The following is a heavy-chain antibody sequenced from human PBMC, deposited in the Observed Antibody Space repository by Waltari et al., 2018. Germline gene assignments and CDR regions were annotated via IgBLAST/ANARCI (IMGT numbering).Heavy chain of an antibody. CDR2: ISSSGNTI. V-gene: IGHV3-48*04. CDR3: ARNIVEGSRDY. J-gene: IGHJ4*02. Sequence: EVQLVESGGGLVQPGGSLRLSFAASGFTFSSYNMYWVRQAPGKGLEWVSYISSSGNTIYYADSVKGRFTISRDNAKNSLYLQMNSLRADDTAVYSCARNIVEGSRDYWGQGTLVTVSS. CDR1: GFTFSSYN. D-gene: IGHD2-15*01.